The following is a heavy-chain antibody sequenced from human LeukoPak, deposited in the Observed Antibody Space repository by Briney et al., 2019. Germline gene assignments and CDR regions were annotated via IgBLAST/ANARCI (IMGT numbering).Heavy chain of an antibody. V-gene: IGHV4-59*01. CDR2: IYYSGST. J-gene: IGHJ6*02. D-gene: IGHD4-17*01. CDR1: GGSISSYY. CDR3: ARDVTATGYGMDV. Sequence: SETLSLTCTVSGGSISSYYWSWIRQPPGKGLEWIGYIYYSGSTNYNPSLKSRVTIPVDTSKNQFSLKLSSVTAADTAVYYCARDVTATGYGMDVWGQGTTVTVSS.